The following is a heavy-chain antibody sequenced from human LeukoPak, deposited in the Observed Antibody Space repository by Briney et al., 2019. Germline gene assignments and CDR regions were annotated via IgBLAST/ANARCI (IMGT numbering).Heavy chain of an antibody. Sequence: SETLSLTCAVYGGSFSGYYWGWIRQPPGKGLEWIGEINHSGSTNYNPSLKSRVTISVDTSKNQFSLKLSSVTAADTAVYYCARDSSSWFGWFDPWGQGTLVTVSS. CDR2: INHSGST. V-gene: IGHV4-34*01. J-gene: IGHJ5*02. CDR3: ARDSSSWFGWFDP. D-gene: IGHD6-13*01. CDR1: GGSFSGYY.